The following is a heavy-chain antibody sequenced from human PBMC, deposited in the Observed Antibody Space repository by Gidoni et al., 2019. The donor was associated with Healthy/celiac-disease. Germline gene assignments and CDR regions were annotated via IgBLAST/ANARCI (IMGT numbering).Heavy chain of an antibody. J-gene: IGHJ6*02. Sequence: QVQLVESGGGVVQPGRSLRLSCAASGFTFSSYAMHWVRQAPGKGLEWVAVISYDGSNKYYADSVKGRFTISRDNSKNTLYLQMNSLRAEDTAVYYCARDDIVATDGMDVWGQGTTVTVSS. CDR3: ARDDIVATDGMDV. D-gene: IGHD5-12*01. CDR1: GFTFSSYA. V-gene: IGHV3-30-3*01. CDR2: ISYDGSNK.